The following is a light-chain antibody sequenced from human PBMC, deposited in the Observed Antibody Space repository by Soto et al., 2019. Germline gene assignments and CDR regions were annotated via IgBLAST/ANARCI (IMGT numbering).Light chain of an antibody. V-gene: IGLV4-69*01. CDR1: SGHSSYA. Sequence: QLVLTQSPSASASLGASVKLTCTLSSGHSSYAIAWHQQQPEKGPRYLMKLNSDGSHSKGDGIPDRFSGSSSGAERYLTISRLQCEDEADYYCQTWGTGIQVFGGGTKLTVL. J-gene: IGLJ2*01. CDR3: QTWGTGIQV. CDR2: LNSDGSH.